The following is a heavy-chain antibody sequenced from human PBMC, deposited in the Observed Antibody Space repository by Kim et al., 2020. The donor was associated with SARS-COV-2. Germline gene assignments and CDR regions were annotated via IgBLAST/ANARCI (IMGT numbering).Heavy chain of an antibody. D-gene: IGHD2-15*01. J-gene: IGHJ6*02. V-gene: IGHV4-31*03. CDR2: IYYSGST. CDR3: ARRGYCSGGSCYLSRYYYDMDV. Sequence: SETLSPTCTVSGGSISSGGYYWSWIRQHPGKGLEWIGYIYYSGSTYYNPSLKSRVTISVDTSKNQFSLKLSSVTAADTAVYYCARRGYCSGGSCYLSRYYYDMDVWGQGTTVTVSS. CDR1: GGSISSGGYY.